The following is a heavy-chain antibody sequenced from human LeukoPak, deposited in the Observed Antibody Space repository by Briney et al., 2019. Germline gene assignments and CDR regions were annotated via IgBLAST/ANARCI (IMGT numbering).Heavy chain of an antibody. V-gene: IGHV4-61*02. CDR3: ARGDSNDNAYSDYPDY. Sequence: SQTLSLTCTVSGGSMKSGTYYWSWIRQPAGKGLEWIGRIYTSGSTNYNPSLKSRVTISIDTSKNQFSLNLSSVTAPDTAVYYCARGDSNDNAYSDYPDYWGQGTLVTVSS. CDR2: IYTSGST. J-gene: IGHJ4*02. CDR1: GGSMKSGTYY. D-gene: IGHD4-11*01.